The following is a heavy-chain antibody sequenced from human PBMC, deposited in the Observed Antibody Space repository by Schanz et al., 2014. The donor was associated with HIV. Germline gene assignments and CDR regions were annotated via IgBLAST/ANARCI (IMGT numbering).Heavy chain of an antibody. D-gene: IGHD6-6*01. CDR2: IWYDGSHK. CDR3: ARAFSVGQLVRVVDS. J-gene: IGHJ4*02. CDR1: GFTFSSYG. Sequence: VQLMESGGGVVQPGRSLRLSCAASGFTFSSYGMHWVRQAPGKGLEWVAVIWYDGSHKHYADSVKGRFTISRDTSKNTLYLQMNSLRAEDTAVYYCARAFSVGQLVRVVDSWGQGTPVTVSS. V-gene: IGHV3-33*01.